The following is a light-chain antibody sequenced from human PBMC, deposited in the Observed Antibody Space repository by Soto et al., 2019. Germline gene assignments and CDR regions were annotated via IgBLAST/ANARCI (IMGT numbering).Light chain of an antibody. V-gene: IGKV1-5*01. CDR3: QHYNSYSKT. Sequence: DIEMTQSPSTLSASVGDRVTITCRASQSISSWLAWYQQKPGKAPKLLIYDASSLESGVPSRFSGSGSGTDFTLTISSLQPDDFATYYYQHYNSYSKTFGQGTKVEIK. J-gene: IGKJ1*01. CDR2: DAS. CDR1: QSISSW.